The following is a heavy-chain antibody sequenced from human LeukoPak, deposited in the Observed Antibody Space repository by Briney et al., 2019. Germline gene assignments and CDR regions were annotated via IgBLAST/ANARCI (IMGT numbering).Heavy chain of an antibody. V-gene: IGHV3-33*01. J-gene: IGHJ4*02. Sequence: GRSLRLSCAASGFTFSTYGMHWVRQAPGKGLEWVAIIWYDGSNKYYADSVKGRFIISRDNSKNTLYLQMNSLRAEDTAVYYCARGPGITAAGTFTSFFDYWGQGTLSPSPQ. CDR2: IWYDGSNK. CDR3: ARGPGITAAGTFTSFFDY. D-gene: IGHD6-13*01. CDR1: GFTFSTYG.